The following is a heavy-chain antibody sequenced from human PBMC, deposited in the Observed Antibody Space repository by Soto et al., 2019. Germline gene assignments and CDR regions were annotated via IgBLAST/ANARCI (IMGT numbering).Heavy chain of an antibody. CDR3: ARRVTAWGWYDP. CDR2: IYYSGST. Sequence: SETLSLTCTVSGGSISSSSYYWGWIRQPPGKGLEWIGSIYYSGSTYYNPSLKSRVTISVDTSKNQFSLKLSSVTAADTAVYYCARRVTAWGWYDPWGQGTLLTVSS. V-gene: IGHV4-39*01. D-gene: IGHD1-26*01. J-gene: IGHJ5*02. CDR1: GGSISSSSYY.